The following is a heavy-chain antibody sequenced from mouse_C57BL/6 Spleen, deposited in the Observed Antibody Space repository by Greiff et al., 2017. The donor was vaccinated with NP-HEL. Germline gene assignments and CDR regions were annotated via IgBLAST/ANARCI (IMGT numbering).Heavy chain of an antibody. Sequence: EVMLVESGGGLVKPGGSLKLSCAASGFTFSSYAMSWVRQTPEKRLEWVATISDGGSYTYYPDNVKGRFTISRDNAKNNLYLQMSHLKSEDTAMYYCARDQYYSNLFAYWGQGTLVTVSA. D-gene: IGHD2-5*01. CDR1: GFTFSSYA. J-gene: IGHJ3*01. CDR2: ISDGGSYT. CDR3: ARDQYYSNLFAY. V-gene: IGHV5-4*01.